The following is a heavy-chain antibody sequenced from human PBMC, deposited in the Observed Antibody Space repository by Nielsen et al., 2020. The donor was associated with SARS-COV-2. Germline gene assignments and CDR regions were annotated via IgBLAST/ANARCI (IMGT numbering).Heavy chain of an antibody. CDR2: ISYDGRTI. CDR1: GFTFNTYA. CDR3: ARDSAGPYYYYYYGMDV. V-gene: IGHV3-30*04. Sequence: GESLKISCATSGFTFNTYAMHWVRQAPGKGLEWVAIISYDGRTIYNADSVKDRFTISRDNSKNTLYLQMNSLRVADTAVYYCARDSAGPYYYYYYGMDVWGQGTTVTVSS. J-gene: IGHJ6*02. D-gene: IGHD6-19*01.